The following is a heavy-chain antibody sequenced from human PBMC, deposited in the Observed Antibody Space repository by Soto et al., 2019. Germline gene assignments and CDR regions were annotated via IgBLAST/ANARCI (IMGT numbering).Heavy chain of an antibody. CDR1: GGSISSGDYY. Sequence: SETLSRTCTVSGGSISSGDYYWIWIRQPPGKGLEWIGYIYYSGSTYYNPSLKSRVTISVDTSKNQFSLKLSSVTAADTAVYYCARVSTAMEFDYWGQGTLVTVSS. V-gene: IGHV4-30-4*01. CDR3: ARVSTAMEFDY. CDR2: IYYSGST. J-gene: IGHJ4*02. D-gene: IGHD5-18*01.